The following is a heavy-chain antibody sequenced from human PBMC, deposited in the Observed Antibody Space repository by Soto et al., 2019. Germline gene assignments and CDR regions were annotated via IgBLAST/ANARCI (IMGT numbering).Heavy chain of an antibody. J-gene: IGHJ4*02. Sequence: TLSLASTVSGGSISRGDYYWCWIRQHPGKGLEWIGYIYYSGNTYYNPSLKSRVTISVDTSKNQFSLKLSSVTAADTAVYYCAREPHDSSGYYLDYLGQGTLVTVFS. V-gene: IGHV4-30-4*01. CDR3: AREPHDSSGYYLDY. CDR2: IYYSGNT. CDR1: GGSISRGDYY. D-gene: IGHD3-22*01.